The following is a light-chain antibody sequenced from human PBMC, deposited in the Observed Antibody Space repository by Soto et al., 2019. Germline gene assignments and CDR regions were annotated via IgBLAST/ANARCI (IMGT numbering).Light chain of an antibody. CDR1: QSVSSN. J-gene: IGKJ5*01. Sequence: IAMTQSPATLSVSPGERATLSCRASQSVSSNLAWYQQKPGQAPRLLIYGASTRATGIPARFSGSGSGTDFTLTISSLEPEDFAVYYCQQRSNWPPTIAFGQGTRLEIK. V-gene: IGKV3-15*01. CDR2: GAS. CDR3: QQRSNWPPTIA.